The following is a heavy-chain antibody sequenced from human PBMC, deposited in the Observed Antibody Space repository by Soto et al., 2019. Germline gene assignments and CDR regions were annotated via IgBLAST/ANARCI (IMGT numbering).Heavy chain of an antibody. CDR2: LFYGGTT. CDR1: GGSISGYY. J-gene: IGHJ4*02. CDR3: ARHRGPAPVY. Sequence: QVQLQESGPGLVKPSETLFLTCTVSGGSISGYYWTWIRQPPGKGLEWVGSLFYGGTTAYNPSLKSRLTMSLDTSKNLFSLKLRSVTAADTAVYYCARHRGPAPVYWGQGTLVTASS. D-gene: IGHD3-10*01. V-gene: IGHV4-39*01.